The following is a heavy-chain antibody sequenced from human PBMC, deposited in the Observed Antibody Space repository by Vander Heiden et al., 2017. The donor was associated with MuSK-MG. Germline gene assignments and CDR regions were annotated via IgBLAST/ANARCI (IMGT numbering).Heavy chain of an antibody. CDR3: ARATRYYDYVWGSYRLNWFDP. J-gene: IGHJ5*02. CDR2: IYYSGST. CDR1: GGSISSYY. Sequence: QVQLQESGPGLVKPSETLSLPCTVSGGSISSYYWSWIRQPPGKGLEWSGYIYYSGSTNYNPSLKSRVTISVDTSKNQFSLKLSSVTAADTAVYYCARATRYYDYVWGSYRLNWFDPWGQGTLVTVSS. D-gene: IGHD3-16*02. V-gene: IGHV4-59*01.